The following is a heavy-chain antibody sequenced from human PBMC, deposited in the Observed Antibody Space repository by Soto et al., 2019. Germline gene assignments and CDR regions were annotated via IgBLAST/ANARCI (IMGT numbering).Heavy chain of an antibody. J-gene: IGHJ6*02. V-gene: IGHV3-13*01. CDR3: ARGYCSATSCSTYYYSNMDV. Sequence: LRLSCAASGFTFSSYDMHWVRQVTGKGLEWLSAIGTAGDTYYPGSVKGRFTISRDDARNSIYLQMNSLRAGDTAVYYCARGYCSATSCSTYYYSNMDVWGQGTTVTVSS. CDR2: IGTAGDT. CDR1: GFTFSSYD. D-gene: IGHD2-2*01.